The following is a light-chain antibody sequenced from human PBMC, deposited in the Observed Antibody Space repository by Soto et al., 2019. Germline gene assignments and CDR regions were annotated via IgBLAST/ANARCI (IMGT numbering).Light chain of an antibody. CDR2: AAS. V-gene: IGKV1-27*01. J-gene: IGKJ5*01. Sequence: IHMTHSPSSLSASVLDRVTITCLASQGISNYLAWYQQKPGKVPKLLIYAASTLQSGVPSRFSGSGSGTDFTLTISSLQPEDVATYYCQQLNTLPFTFGQGTRLEIK. CDR3: QQLNTLPFT. CDR1: QGISNY.